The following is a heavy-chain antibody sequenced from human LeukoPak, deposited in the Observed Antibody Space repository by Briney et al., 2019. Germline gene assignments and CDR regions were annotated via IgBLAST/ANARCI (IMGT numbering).Heavy chain of an antibody. CDR2: ISGSGGST. V-gene: IGHV3-23*01. CDR3: ANRESTGILHC. Sequence: GGSLRLSCAASGFAFSIYAMSWVRQAPGKGPEWVSSISGSGGSTYDADSVKGRFTISRDNSKNTLYLQMNSLRAEDTAVYYCANRESTGILHCWGQGTLVTVSS. J-gene: IGHJ4*02. D-gene: IGHD5-18*01. CDR1: GFAFSIYA.